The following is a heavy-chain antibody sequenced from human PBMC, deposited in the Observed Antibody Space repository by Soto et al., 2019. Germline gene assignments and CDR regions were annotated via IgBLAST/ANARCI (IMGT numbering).Heavy chain of an antibody. V-gene: IGHV3-21*01. CDR1: GFTFSSYS. J-gene: IGHJ4*02. CDR3: ATGERNWDYYFDY. Sequence: EVQLVESGGGLVKPGGSLRLSCAASGFTFSSYSMNWVRQAPGKGLEWVSSISSSSTYIYYADSVKGRFTISRDNAKNSRSLQMNSLRADDTAVYYCATGERNWDYYFDYWGQGTLVTVSS. D-gene: IGHD1-7*01. CDR2: ISSSSTYI.